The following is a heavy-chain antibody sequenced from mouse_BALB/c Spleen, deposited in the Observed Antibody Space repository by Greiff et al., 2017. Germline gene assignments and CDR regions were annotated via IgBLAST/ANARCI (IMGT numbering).Heavy chain of an antibody. J-gene: IGHJ2*01. Sequence: QVQLKESGPGLVAPSQSLSITCTVSGFSLTSYGVHWVRQPPGKGLEWLGVIWAGGSTNYNSALMSRLSISKDNSKSQVFLKMNSLQTDDTAMYYCARGSYDGYYSWYYFDYWGQGTTLTVSS. V-gene: IGHV2-9*02. CDR1: GFSLTSYG. CDR3: ARGSYDGYYSWYYFDY. CDR2: IWAGGST. D-gene: IGHD2-3*01.